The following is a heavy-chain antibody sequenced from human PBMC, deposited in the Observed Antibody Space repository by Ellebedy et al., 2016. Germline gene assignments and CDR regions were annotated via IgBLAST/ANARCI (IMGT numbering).Heavy chain of an antibody. Sequence: GGSLRLXCAASGFIFSTYAMHWVRQAPGKGLKWVAVISFDGNKKHYANSVKGRFTISRDNPKNTLYLQMNSLRAEDTAVYYCARGSITVFGGVDVWGKGTTVTVSS. D-gene: IGHD3-3*01. CDR1: GFIFSTYA. CDR3: ARGSITVFGGVDV. CDR2: ISFDGNKK. V-gene: IGHV3-30*07. J-gene: IGHJ6*04.